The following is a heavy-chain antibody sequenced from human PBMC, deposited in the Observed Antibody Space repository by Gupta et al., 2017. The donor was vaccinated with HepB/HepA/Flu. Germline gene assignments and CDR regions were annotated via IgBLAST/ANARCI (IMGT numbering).Heavy chain of an antibody. CDR3: VREMAFNSWGSGRYDALDM. V-gene: IGHV3-74*01. J-gene: IGHJ3*02. Sequence: EVQLVESGGGLVQPGGSLGLSCAASGFALSPYGMHWVRQAPGKGLVWVAHISGDGTTTRYADSVKGRMSISRDNAKNTLYLQMTTLRAEDTAVYYCVREMAFNSWGSGRYDALDMWGQGTLVTVSS. D-gene: IGHD3-16*01. CDR1: GFALSPYG. CDR2: ISGDGTTT.